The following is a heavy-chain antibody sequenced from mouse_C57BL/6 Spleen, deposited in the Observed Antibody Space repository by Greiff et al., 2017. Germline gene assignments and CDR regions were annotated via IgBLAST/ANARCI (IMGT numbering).Heavy chain of an antibody. CDR2: IDPSDSYT. D-gene: IGHD2-1*01. CDR1: GYTFTSYW. J-gene: IGHJ3*01. Sequence: QVQLQQPGAELVMPGASVKLSCKASGYTFTSYWMHWVKQRPGQGLEWIGEIDPSDSYTNYNQKFKGKSTLTVDKSSSTAYMQLSSLTSEDSAVYYCARGNLYSGNLWFAYWGQGTLVTVSA. V-gene: IGHV1-69*01. CDR3: ARGNLYSGNLWFAY.